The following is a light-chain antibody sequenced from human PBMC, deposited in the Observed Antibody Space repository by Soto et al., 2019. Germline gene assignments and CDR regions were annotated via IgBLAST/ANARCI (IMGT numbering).Light chain of an antibody. CDR1: RSDIGDSNF. J-gene: IGLJ1*01. CDR2: EVN. Sequence: PASVSGSPGQSVTISCTGPRSDIGDSNFISWYQQSPGKAPRLLIYEVNNRPSGVSRRFSGSKAGNTASLTISGLLEDDEADYFCASFRSGTILVFGSGTKVTAL. V-gene: IGLV2-14*01. CDR3: ASFRSGTILV.